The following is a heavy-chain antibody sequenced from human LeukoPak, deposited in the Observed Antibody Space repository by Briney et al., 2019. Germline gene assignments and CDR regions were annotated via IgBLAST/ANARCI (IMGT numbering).Heavy chain of an antibody. J-gene: IGHJ4*02. CDR1: GGSISSDGYY. D-gene: IGHD3-10*01. CDR3: ARDPGGYFFDY. V-gene: IGHV4-61*08. CDR2: IYDSGTT. Sequence: SETLSLTCTVSGGSISSDGYYWSWIRQPPGKGLEWIGYIYDSGTTNYNPSLKSRVTVSVDTSKNQFSLKLSSVTAADTAVYYCARDPGGYFFDYWGQGTLVTVSS.